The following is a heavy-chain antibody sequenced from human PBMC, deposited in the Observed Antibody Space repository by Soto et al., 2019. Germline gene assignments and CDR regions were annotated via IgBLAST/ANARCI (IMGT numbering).Heavy chain of an antibody. V-gene: IGHV3-30*18. D-gene: IGHD6-19*01. CDR1: GFNFSSFG. CDR3: AKDRGWSSADLEY. CDR2: MSYDGSSK. J-gene: IGHJ4*02. Sequence: QVQLVESRGGVVQPGRSLRLSCAASGFNFSSFGMHWVRQAPGKGLEWVALMSYDGSSKYYQDSLQGRFTISRDKSKNTLYLQMSSLRVEDTAVYYCAKDRGWSSADLEYWGQGTLVTVAS.